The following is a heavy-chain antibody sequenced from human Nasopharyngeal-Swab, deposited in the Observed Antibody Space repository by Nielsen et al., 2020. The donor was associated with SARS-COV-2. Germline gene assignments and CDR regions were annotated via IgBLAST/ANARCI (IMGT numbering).Heavy chain of an antibody. CDR2: INHSGST. CDR1: GGSFSGYY. CDR3: ARALYYYGSGNQRGVDWFDP. D-gene: IGHD3-10*01. V-gene: IGHV4-34*01. Sequence: GSLRLSCAVYGGSFSGYYWSWIRQPPGKGLEWIGEINHSGSTNYNPSLKSRVTISVDTSKNQFSLKLSSVTAADTAVYYCARALYYYGSGNQRGVDWFDPWGQGTLVTVSS. J-gene: IGHJ5*02.